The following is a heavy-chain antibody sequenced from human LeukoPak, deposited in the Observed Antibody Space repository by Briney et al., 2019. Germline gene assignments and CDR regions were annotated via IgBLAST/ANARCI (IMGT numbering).Heavy chain of an antibody. J-gene: IGHJ3*02. CDR3: AGGPREWELLGYAFDI. Sequence: GGSLRLSCAASGFTFSSYEMNRVRQAPGKGLEWVSYVSSSASTIYYADSVKGRFTISRDNAKNSLYLQMSSLRAEDTAVYYCAGGPREWELLGYAFDIWGQGTMVSVSS. D-gene: IGHD1-26*01. CDR1: GFTFSSYE. CDR2: VSSSASTI. V-gene: IGHV3-48*03.